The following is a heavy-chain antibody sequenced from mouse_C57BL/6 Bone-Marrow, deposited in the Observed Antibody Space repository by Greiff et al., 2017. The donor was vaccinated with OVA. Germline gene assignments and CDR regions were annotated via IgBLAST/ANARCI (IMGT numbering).Heavy chain of an antibody. D-gene: IGHD1-1*01. CDR1: GYTFTSYW. CDR2: INPSNGGT. Sequence: QVQLQQPGTELVKPGASVKLSCKASGYTFTSYWMHWVKQRPGQGLEWIGNINPSNGGTNYNEKFKSKATLTVDKSSSTAYMQLSSLTSEDSAVYYCARRVLTTVVAHWYFDVWGTGTTVTVSS. V-gene: IGHV1-53*01. J-gene: IGHJ1*03. CDR3: ARRVLTTVVAHWYFDV.